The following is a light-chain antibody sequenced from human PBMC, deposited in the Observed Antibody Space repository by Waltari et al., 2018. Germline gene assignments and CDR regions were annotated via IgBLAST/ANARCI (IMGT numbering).Light chain of an antibody. CDR2: DAS. J-gene: IGKJ1*01. Sequence: VLTQSPGTLSLSPGERATLSCRASQSVGRALAWYQQKPGQAPRLLIYDASIRAPGVPDRFSGSGSGTDFSLTISRLEPEDVAVYNCQHYVRLPVTFGQGTKVE. CDR1: QSVGRA. CDR3: QHYVRLPVT. V-gene: IGKV3-20*01.